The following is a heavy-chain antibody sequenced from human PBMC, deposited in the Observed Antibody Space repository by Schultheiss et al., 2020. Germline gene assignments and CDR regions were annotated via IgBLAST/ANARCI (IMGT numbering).Heavy chain of an antibody. Sequence: SVKVSCKASGGTFSSYAISWVRQAPGQGLEWMGGIIPIFGTANYAQKFQGRVTITADKSTSTAYMELSSLRSEDTAVYYCARVRATKHYDTNLGYWGQGTLVTVSS. CDR2: IIPIFGTA. V-gene: IGHV1-69*06. CDR3: ARVRATKHYDTNLGY. CDR1: GGTFSSYA. D-gene: IGHD3-9*01. J-gene: IGHJ4*02.